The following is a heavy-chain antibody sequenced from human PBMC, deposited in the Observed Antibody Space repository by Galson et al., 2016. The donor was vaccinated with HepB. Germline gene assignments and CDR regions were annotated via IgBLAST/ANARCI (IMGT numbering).Heavy chain of an antibody. J-gene: IGHJ4*02. Sequence: SVKVSCKASGYTFTSYDINWVRQATGRGLEWVGWVNPNSGDTGSAQKFQGRVTMTWNTYISTAYMELSSLTSEDTAVYYCARGGLPQKFYYWGQGTLVTVSS. CDR1: GYTFTSYD. CDR3: ARGGLPQKFYY. V-gene: IGHV1-8*01. CDR2: VNPNSGDT.